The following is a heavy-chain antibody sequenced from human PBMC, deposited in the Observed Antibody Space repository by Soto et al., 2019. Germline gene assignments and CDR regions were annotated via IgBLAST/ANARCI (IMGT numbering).Heavy chain of an antibody. CDR1: GGSISSGGYY. Sequence: SETLSLTCTVSGGSISSGGYYWSWIRQHPGKGLEWIGYIYYSGSTYYNPSLKSRVTISVDTSKDQFSLKLSSVTAADTAVYYCACGLHDYGDYVGYWGQGTLVTVSS. CDR2: IYYSGST. D-gene: IGHD4-17*01. J-gene: IGHJ4*02. V-gene: IGHV4-31*03. CDR3: ACGLHDYGDYVGY.